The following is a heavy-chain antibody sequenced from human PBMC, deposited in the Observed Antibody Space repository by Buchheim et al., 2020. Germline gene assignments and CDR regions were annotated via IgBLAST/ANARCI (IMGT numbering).Heavy chain of an antibody. D-gene: IGHD6-19*01. CDR1: GFTFSSYG. Sequence: QVQLVESGGGVVQPGRSLRLSCAASGFTFSSYGMHWVRQAPGKGLEWVAVISYDGSNKYYADSVKGRFTISRDNSKNKLYLQMNSLRAEDTAVYYCAKDLHFRVAGTSNYYYGMDVWGQGTT. V-gene: IGHV3-30*18. CDR2: ISYDGSNK. J-gene: IGHJ6*02. CDR3: AKDLHFRVAGTSNYYYGMDV.